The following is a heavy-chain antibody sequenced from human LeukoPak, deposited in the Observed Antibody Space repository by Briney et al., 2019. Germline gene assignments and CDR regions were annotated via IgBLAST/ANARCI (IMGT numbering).Heavy chain of an antibody. CDR3: ARAGAHYDFWSGYYPDP. Sequence: ASVKVSCKASGYTFTSYGISWVRQAPGQGLEWMGWISAYNGNTNYAQKLQGRVTMTTDTSTSTAYMELKSLRSDDTAVYYCARAGAHYDFWSGYYPDPWGQGTLVTVSS. V-gene: IGHV1-18*01. D-gene: IGHD3-3*01. CDR1: GYTFTSYG. J-gene: IGHJ5*02. CDR2: ISAYNGNT.